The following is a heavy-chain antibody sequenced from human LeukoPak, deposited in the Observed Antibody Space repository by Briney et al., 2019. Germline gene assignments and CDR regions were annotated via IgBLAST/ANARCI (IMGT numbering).Heavy chain of an antibody. CDR1: GYTFSSYG. CDR2: ISGYNGNT. D-gene: IGHD3-22*01. V-gene: IGHV1-18*01. Sequence: GASVKVSCKASGYTFSSYGITWVRQAPGQGLEWMGWISGYNGNTNYAQKFQGRVTMTTDTSTSTAYMELRSLRSDDTAVYYCARGRPYDSSGVIVWGQGTLVTVSS. CDR3: ARGRPYDSSGVIV. J-gene: IGHJ4*02.